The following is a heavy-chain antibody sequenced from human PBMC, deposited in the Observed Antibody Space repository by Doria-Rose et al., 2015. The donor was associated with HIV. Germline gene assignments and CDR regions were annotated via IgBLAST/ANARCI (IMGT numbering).Heavy chain of an antibody. CDR3: AKAHIIGPKYDFFMYV. CDR2: ISYVSGAK. J-gene: IGHJ6*03. Sequence: VQLVQSGGGLVQPGRSLRLSCVGSGFSFESYAMHWVRLAPGKCLEWVAGISYVSGAKGNADSVEVRFTIARDNAMKSVYLDMRSLRPDVAAFYYWAKAHIIGPKYDFFMYVWCNLTSVTVSS. V-gene: IGHV3-9*01. D-gene: IGHD2-21*01. CDR1: GFSFESYA.